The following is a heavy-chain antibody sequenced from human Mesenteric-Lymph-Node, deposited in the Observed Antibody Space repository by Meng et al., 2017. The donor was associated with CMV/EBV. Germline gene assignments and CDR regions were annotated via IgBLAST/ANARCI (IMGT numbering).Heavy chain of an antibody. J-gene: IGHJ6*02. CDR2: IRSKTYGGTT. D-gene: IGHD1-26*01. V-gene: IGHV3-49*04. CDR1: GFTVSSNY. CDR3: TSRVGATPSYYGMDV. Sequence: GESLKISCAASGFTVSSNYMSWVRQAPGKGLEWVGFIRSKTYGGTTEYAASVTGRFTISRDDSKNIAYLQMNSLETEDTAVYYCTSRVGATPSYYGMDVWGQGTTVTVSS.